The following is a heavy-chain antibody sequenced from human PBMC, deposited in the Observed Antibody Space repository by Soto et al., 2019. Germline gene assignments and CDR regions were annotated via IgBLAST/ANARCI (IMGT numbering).Heavy chain of an antibody. J-gene: IGHJ4*02. CDR2: ISSSSDYI. CDR3: ARARVYATGPLDF. Sequence: GGSLRLSCAASGFTFTSYTMNWVRQAPGKGLEWVSSISSSSDYIYYADPMKGRVTISRDNAKNSLFLDMNSLTGEDTAVYYCARARVYATGPLDFWGQGTPVTVSS. V-gene: IGHV3-21*06. D-gene: IGHD6-13*01. CDR1: GFTFTSYT.